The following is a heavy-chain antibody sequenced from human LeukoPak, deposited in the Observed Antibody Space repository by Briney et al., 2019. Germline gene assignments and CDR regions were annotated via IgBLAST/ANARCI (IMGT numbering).Heavy chain of an antibody. V-gene: IGHV4-59*01. CDR2: IYYSGST. CDR1: GGSFSGYY. CDR3: ARARMDYYDSSGYPLLVFYFDY. D-gene: IGHD3-22*01. Sequence: PSETLSLTCAVYGGSFSGYYWSWIRQPPGKGLEWIGYIYYSGSTNYNPSLKSRVTISVDTSKNQFSLKLSSVTAADTAVYYCARARMDYYDSSGYPLLVFYFDYWGQGTLVTVSS. J-gene: IGHJ4*02.